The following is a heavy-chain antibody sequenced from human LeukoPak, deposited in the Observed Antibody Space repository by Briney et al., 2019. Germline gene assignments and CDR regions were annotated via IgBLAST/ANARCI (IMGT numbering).Heavy chain of an antibody. CDR1: GGSFSGYY. J-gene: IGHJ4*02. V-gene: IGHV4-34*01. Sequence: SETLSLTCAVYGGSFSGYYWSWIRQPPGKGLEWIGEINHSGSTNYNPSLKSRVTISVDTPKNQFSLKLSSVTAADTAVYYCAREGATTGEYYFDYWGQGTLVTVSS. D-gene: IGHD3-16*01. CDR2: INHSGST. CDR3: AREGATTGEYYFDY.